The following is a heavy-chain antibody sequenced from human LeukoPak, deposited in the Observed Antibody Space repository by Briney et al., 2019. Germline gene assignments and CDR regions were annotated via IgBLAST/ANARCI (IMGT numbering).Heavy chain of an antibody. CDR3: AKDRAAFDY. V-gene: IGHV3-23*01. J-gene: IGHJ4*02. CDR2: ISDSGGST. Sequence: PGGSLRLSCAASGFTLSSYAMRWVRQAPGKGLEWVSAISDSGGSTYYADSVKGRFTTSRDNSKNTLYLQKNSLRAEDTAVEYCAKDRAAFDYWGQGTLVTVSS. CDR1: GFTLSSYA. D-gene: IGHD6-25*01.